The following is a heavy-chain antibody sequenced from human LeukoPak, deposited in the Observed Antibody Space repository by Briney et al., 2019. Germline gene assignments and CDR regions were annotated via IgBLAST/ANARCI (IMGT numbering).Heavy chain of an antibody. CDR1: GFTVSSNY. CDR2: IYSGGST. V-gene: IGHV3-53*04. Sequence: GGSLRLSCAASGFTVSSNYMSWVRQAPGKGLEWVSVIYSGGSTYYADSVKGRFTISRHNSKNTLYLQTNSLRAEDTAVYYCARARPGYCSSTSCPVVNWGQGTLVTVSS. CDR3: ARARPGYCSSTSCPVVN. J-gene: IGHJ4*02. D-gene: IGHD2-2*01.